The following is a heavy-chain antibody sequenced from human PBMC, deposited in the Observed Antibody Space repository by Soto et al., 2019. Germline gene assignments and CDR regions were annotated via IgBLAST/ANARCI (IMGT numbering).Heavy chain of an antibody. J-gene: IGHJ4*02. CDR3: AGGGMTTVPY. V-gene: IGHV4-59*02. D-gene: IGHD4-17*01. CDR1: SSSVSSYY. CDR2: IYYSGYT. Sequence: PSETLSLTCTVSSSSVSSYYWNWIRQSPGKELEWIGYIYYSGYTNYNPSLKGRITISVDTSKNQFSLKLSSVTPADTAVYYCAGGGMTTVPYWGQGTLVTVSS.